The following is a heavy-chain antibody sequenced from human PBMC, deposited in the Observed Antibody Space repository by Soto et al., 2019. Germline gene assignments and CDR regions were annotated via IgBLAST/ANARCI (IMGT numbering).Heavy chain of an antibody. J-gene: IGHJ3*02. CDR1: GFTFSSYD. CDR3: ARGGIEGTAFDI. V-gene: IGHV3-13*01. CDR2: IGTAGDT. Sequence: GGSLRLSCAASGFTFSSYDMHWVRQATGKGLEWVSAIGTAGDTYYQGSVKGRFTISSENAKNSLYLQMNSRRAGDTAVYYCARGGIEGTAFDIWGQGTMVTVSS.